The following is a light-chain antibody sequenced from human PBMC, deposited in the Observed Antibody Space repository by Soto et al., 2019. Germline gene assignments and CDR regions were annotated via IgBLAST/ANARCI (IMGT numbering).Light chain of an antibody. CDR1: NIENKN. Sequence: SYELTQPLSVSVALGQTATIACGGNNIENKNVHWYQQRPGQAPVLVIYRDNNRPSGISERFSGSNSGNTATLTITRAQVGDEADYYCQVWDTNTGVFGGRTKLTVL. J-gene: IGLJ3*02. CDR3: QVWDTNTGV. V-gene: IGLV3-9*01. CDR2: RDN.